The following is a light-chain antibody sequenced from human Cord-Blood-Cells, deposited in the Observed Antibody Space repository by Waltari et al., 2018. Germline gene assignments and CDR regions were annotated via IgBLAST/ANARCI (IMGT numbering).Light chain of an antibody. CDR1: QDISNY. Sequence: IKMTQSPSSLSASVGDRVTITCQASQDISNYLNWYQQKSGKAPKLLIYDASNLETGVPSRFSESGSGTDFTFTISSLQPEDIATYYCQQYDNLPLTFGPGTKVDIK. CDR3: QQYDNLPLT. V-gene: IGKV1-33*01. J-gene: IGKJ3*01. CDR2: DAS.